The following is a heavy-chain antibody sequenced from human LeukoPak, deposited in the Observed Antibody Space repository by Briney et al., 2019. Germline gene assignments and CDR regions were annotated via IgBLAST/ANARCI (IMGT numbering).Heavy chain of an antibody. Sequence: PSETLSLTCTVSDDSISSHYWNGIRQPPGKGLEWIGNIYYSGTTDYNPSLKSRVTISVDKSKNQVSLKLRSVTAADTAVYYCARDKGPYWYFDLWGRGTLVTVSS. CDR2: IYYSGTT. CDR3: ARDKGPYWYFDL. J-gene: IGHJ2*01. V-gene: IGHV4-59*11. CDR1: DDSISSHY.